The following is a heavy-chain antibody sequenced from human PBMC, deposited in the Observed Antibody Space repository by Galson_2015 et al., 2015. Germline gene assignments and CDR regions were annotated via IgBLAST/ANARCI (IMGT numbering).Heavy chain of an antibody. J-gene: IGHJ6*02. CDR2: IDADGSHT. CDR3: SRDLSYALEV. CDR1: TFSLGDYW. V-gene: IGHV3-74*01. Sequence: SLRLSCAASTFSLGDYWMHWVRQAPGKGLMWVSYIDADGSHTNYADSVKGRFTISRDNAKNTLYLQMNSLRDGDTGVYFCSRDLSYALEVWGQGTTVTVSS. D-gene: IGHD2/OR15-2a*01.